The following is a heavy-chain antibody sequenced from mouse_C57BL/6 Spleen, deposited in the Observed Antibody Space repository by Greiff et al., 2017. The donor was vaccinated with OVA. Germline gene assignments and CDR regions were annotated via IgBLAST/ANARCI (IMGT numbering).Heavy chain of an antibody. Sequence: QVQLQQSGAELARPGASVKMSCKASGYTFTSYTMHWVKQRPGQGLEWIGYINPSSGYTKYNQKFKDKATLTADKSSSTAYMQLSSLTSEDSAVNTCARGITSSYFDYWGQGTTLTVSS. D-gene: IGHD1-2*01. J-gene: IGHJ2*01. CDR3: ARGITSSYFDY. V-gene: IGHV1-4*01. CDR1: GYTFTSYT. CDR2: INPSSGYT.